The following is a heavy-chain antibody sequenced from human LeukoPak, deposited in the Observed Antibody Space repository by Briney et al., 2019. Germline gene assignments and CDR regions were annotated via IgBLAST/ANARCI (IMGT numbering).Heavy chain of an antibody. D-gene: IGHD5-12*01. J-gene: IGHJ3*02. V-gene: IGHV3-21*01. CDR1: GFTFSSYS. CDR2: ISSSSSYI. Sequence: PGGSLRLSCAASGFTFSSYSMNWVCQAPGKGLEWVSSISSSSSYIYYADSVKGRFTISRDNAKNSLYLQMNSLRAEDTAVYYCARDPRATITDPDAFDIWGQGTMVTVSS. CDR3: ARDPRATITDPDAFDI.